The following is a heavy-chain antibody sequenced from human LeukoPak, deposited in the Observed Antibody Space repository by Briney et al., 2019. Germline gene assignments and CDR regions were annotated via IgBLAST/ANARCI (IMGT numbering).Heavy chain of an antibody. CDR2: IYYSGST. CDR1: GGSISSYY. CDR3: ARGANYYDSSGYYYDDDAFDI. D-gene: IGHD3-22*01. V-gene: IGHV4-59*01. J-gene: IGHJ3*02. Sequence: SETLSLTCTVSGGSISSYYWSWIRQPPGKGLEWIGYIYYSGSTNYNPSLKSRVTISVDTSKNQFSLKLSSVTAADTAVYYCARGANYYDSSGYYYDDDAFDIWGQGTMVTVSS.